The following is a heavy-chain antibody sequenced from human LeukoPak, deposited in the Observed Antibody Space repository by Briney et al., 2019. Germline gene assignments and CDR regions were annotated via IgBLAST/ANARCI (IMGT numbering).Heavy chain of an antibody. CDR2: ISSSSSYI. J-gene: IGHJ4*02. CDR1: EFSFSAYA. V-gene: IGHV3-21*01. Sequence: GGSLRLSCAASEFSFSAYAMNWVRQAPGKGLEWVSSISSSSSYIYYADSVKGRFTISRDNAKNSLYLQMNSLRAEDTAVYYCARGEWELQFGGGQGTLVTVSS. CDR3: ARGEWELQFG. D-gene: IGHD1-26*01.